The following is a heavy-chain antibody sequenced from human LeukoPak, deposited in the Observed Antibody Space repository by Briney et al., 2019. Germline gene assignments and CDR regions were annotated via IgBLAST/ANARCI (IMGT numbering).Heavy chain of an antibody. D-gene: IGHD6-13*01. V-gene: IGHV3-21*01. CDR1: GFTFSSYS. Sequence: PGGSLRLSCAASGFTFSSYSMNWVRQAPGKGLEWVSSISSSSNYIYYADSVKGRFTIPRDNSKNTLYLQMDSLRAEDTAVYSCAKQKAAGLTGFDYWGQGTLVTVSS. J-gene: IGHJ4*02. CDR2: ISSSSNYI. CDR3: AKQKAAGLTGFDY.